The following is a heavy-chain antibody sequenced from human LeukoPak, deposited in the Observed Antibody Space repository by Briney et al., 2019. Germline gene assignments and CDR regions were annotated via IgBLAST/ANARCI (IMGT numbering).Heavy chain of an antibody. CDR1: GVTLSNYG. CDR3: AKDFSGFGELLFFFGMDV. CDR2: ISYDGAIT. V-gene: IGHV3-30*18. D-gene: IGHD3-10*01. Sequence: GGSLRLSCAGSGVTLSNYGIRWVRQAPGKGLEWVAVISYDGAITYYADSVKGRFTISRDNSKKTVDLQMNSLRAEDTAVYYCAKDFSGFGELLFFFGMDVWGQGTTVIVSS. J-gene: IGHJ6*02.